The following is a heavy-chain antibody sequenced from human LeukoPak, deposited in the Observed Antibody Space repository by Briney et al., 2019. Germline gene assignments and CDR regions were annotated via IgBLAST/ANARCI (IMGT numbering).Heavy chain of an antibody. CDR1: GGSFSGYY. V-gene: IGHV4-34*01. CDR2: IDHSGRT. CDR3: ARKSIVTAGRKPYDV. Sequence: PSETLSLTCAVYGGSFSGYYWSWIRQPPGKGLEWIGEIDHSGRTNSNASLKSRVTISVDMSKNQFSPRLSSVTAADTAVYYCARKSIVTAGRKPYDVWDQGTLVTVSP. J-gene: IGHJ4*02. D-gene: IGHD6-13*01.